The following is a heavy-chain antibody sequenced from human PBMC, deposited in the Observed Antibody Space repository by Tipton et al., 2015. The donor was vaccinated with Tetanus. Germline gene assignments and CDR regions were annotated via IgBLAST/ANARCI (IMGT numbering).Heavy chain of an antibody. CDR2: IIPSLATA. J-gene: IGHJ6*02. CDR1: GGSFRNYA. CDR3: ARGVEFAHYGMDV. Sequence: QLVQSGAEVKKPGSSVTVSCKASGGSFRNYAITWVRQAPGQGLEWMGRIIPSLATADYSPKFQGRLTVTADTSTTTAYMELRSLRSEDTAVYYCARGVEFAHYGMDVWGQGTTVTVSS. V-gene: IGHV1-69*09.